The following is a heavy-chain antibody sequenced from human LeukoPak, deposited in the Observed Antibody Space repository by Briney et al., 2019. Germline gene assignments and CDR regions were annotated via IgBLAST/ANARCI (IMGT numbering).Heavy chain of an antibody. CDR3: ARGYAMVRGVTRYSGMDV. Sequence: ASVKVSCKASGYTFTSYGISWVRQAPGQGLEWMGWISGYNGNTNYAQKLQGRVTMTTGTSTSTAYMELRSLRCDDTAVYYCARGYAMVRGVTRYSGMDVWGQGTTVTVSS. J-gene: IGHJ6*02. CDR2: ISGYNGNT. D-gene: IGHD3-10*01. V-gene: IGHV1-18*01. CDR1: GYTFTSYG.